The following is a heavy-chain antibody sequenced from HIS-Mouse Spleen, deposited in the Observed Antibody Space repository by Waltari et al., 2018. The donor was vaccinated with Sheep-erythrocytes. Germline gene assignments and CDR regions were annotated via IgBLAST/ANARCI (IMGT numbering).Heavy chain of an antibody. CDR2: IIPCLGIA. D-gene: IGHD1-26*01. J-gene: IGHJ4*02. V-gene: IGHV1-69*04. CDR1: GGTFSSYA. Sequence: QVQLVQSGAEVKKPGSSVKVSCKASGGTFSSYAISWVRQAPGQGLEWMGRIIPCLGIANTAQKFQGRVTITADKSTSTAYMELSSLRSEDTAVYYCAQTGATTPHFDYWGQGTLVTVSS. CDR3: AQTGATTPHFDY.